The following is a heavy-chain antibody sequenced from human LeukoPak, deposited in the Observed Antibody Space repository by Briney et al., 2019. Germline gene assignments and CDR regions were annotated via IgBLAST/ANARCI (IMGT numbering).Heavy chain of an antibody. J-gene: IGHJ4*02. CDR2: IKQDGSEK. V-gene: IGHV3-7*03. CDR3: AREKVRGYSYGPRAFDY. Sequence: PGGSLRLSCAASGFSFISYWMSWVRQAPGKGLEWVANIKQDGSEKYYVDSVKGRFTISRDNAKNSLYLQMNSLRAEDTAVYYCAREKVRGYSYGPRAFDYWGQGTLVTVSS. CDR1: GFSFISYW. D-gene: IGHD5-18*01.